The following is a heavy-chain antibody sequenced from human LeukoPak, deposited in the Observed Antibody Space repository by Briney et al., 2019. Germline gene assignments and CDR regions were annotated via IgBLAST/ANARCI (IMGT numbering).Heavy chain of an antibody. V-gene: IGHV4-59*01. D-gene: IGHD6-13*01. CDR3: AREAAGGGPFDY. J-gene: IGHJ4*02. CDR2: IYYSGST. CDR1: GGSISSYY. Sequence: SETLSLTCTVSGGSISSYYWSWIRQPPGKGLEWIGYIYYSGSTNYNPSLKSRATISVDTSKNQFSLKLSSVTAADTAVYYCAREAAGGGPFDYWGQGTLVTVSS.